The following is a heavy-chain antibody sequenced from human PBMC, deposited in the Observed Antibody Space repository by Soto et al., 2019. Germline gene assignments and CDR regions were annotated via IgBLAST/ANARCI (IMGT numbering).Heavy chain of an antibody. D-gene: IGHD5-12*01. V-gene: IGHV3-30*18. CDR2: ISYDGSTQ. Sequence: PGGSLRLSCATSGFTFTDYYMTWIRQAPGKGLDWVAVISYDGSTQYYADSVKGRFTISRDNSKNTLFLQMNSLRAEDTALYYCAKDFTWLQIDYWGQGTLVTVSS. J-gene: IGHJ4*02. CDR3: AKDFTWLQIDY. CDR1: GFTFTDYY.